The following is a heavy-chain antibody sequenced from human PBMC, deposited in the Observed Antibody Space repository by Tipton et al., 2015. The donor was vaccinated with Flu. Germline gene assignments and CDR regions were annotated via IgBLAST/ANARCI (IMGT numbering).Heavy chain of an antibody. D-gene: IGHD6-19*01. CDR3: AKVIPELVAGLDY. J-gene: IGHJ4*02. V-gene: IGHV3-23*01. Sequence: GSLRLSCAASGFTFSRYGMSWVRQAPGKGLEWVAGFSGSGGTTYFADSVKGRFTISRDNYKNTLYLQMNSLRAEDTAVYYCAKVIPELVAGLDYWGQGTLVTVSS. CDR1: GFTFSRYG. CDR2: FSGSGGTT.